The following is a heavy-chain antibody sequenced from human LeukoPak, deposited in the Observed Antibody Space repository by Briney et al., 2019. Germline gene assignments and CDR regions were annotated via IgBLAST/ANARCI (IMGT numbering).Heavy chain of an antibody. Sequence: GGSLRLFCAASGFTFSSYSMNWVRQAPGKGLEWVSSISSSSSYIYYADSVKGRFTISRDNAKNSLYLQMNSLRAEDTAVYYCARARRISRDGYNFGTPAVRYFDYWGQGTLVTVSS. J-gene: IGHJ4*02. V-gene: IGHV3-21*01. CDR3: ARARRISRDGYNFGTPAVRYFDY. D-gene: IGHD5-24*01. CDR2: ISSSSSYI. CDR1: GFTFSSYS.